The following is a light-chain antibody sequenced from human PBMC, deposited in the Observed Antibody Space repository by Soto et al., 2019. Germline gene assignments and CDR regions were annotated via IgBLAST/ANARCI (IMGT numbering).Light chain of an antibody. J-gene: IGKJ1*01. CDR2: DTS. CDR1: QSVSSSS. V-gene: IGKV3-20*01. Sequence: EIVWTQSPGTLSLSPGGRATLSCRASQSVSSSSLSWYQQKPGQAPRPLIYDTSSSATDIPYRFSGSGSGTDFTLTISRLEPEDFTVYYCQHYGTSMWTFGQGTKVDIK. CDR3: QHYGTSMWT.